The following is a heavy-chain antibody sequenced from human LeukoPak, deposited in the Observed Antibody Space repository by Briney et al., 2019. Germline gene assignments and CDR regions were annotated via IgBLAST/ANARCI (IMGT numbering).Heavy chain of an antibody. CDR1: GDSVSSNSAA. V-gene: IGHV6-1*01. D-gene: IGHD3-10*01. CDR2: TYYRSKWYN. CDR3: AMTQWFGEKARYYYYGMDV. Sequence: SQTLSLTCAISGDSVSSNSAAWNWIRQSPSRGLEWLGGTYYRSKWYNDYAVSVKSRITINPDTSKNQFSLQLNSVTPEDTAVYYCAMTQWFGEKARYYYYGMDVWGQGTTVTVSS. J-gene: IGHJ6*02.